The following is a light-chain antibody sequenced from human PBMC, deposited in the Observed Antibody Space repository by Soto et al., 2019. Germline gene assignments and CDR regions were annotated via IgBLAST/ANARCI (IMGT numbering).Light chain of an antibody. Sequence: DIQLTQSPSVLSASVGDTVTITFRASQALSNYLAWYQQKPGKAPDLLIYSASTLQSGLPSRFSGSGSETEFSLTIXALQPEDFATYYCQQLSRYPLTFGGGTKVDI. J-gene: IGKJ4*01. V-gene: IGKV1-9*01. CDR2: SAS. CDR1: QALSNY. CDR3: QQLSRYPLT.